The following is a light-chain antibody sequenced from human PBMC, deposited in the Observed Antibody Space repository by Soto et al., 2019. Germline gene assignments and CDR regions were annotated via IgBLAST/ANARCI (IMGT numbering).Light chain of an antibody. CDR1: QSVSSN. J-gene: IGKJ4*01. Sequence: EIVMTQSPATLSVSPGERATLSCRASQSVSSNLAWYQQKPGQAPSLLIYGASTRATGIAARFRGSGSGTEFTLTISSLQSEDFAVYFCQQYNDWPPLTFGGGTKVEIK. V-gene: IGKV3-15*01. CDR3: QQYNDWPPLT. CDR2: GAS.